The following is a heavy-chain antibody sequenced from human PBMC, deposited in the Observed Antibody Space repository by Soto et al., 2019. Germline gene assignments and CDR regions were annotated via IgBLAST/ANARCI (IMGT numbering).Heavy chain of an antibody. CDR2: FDPEDGET. CDR1: GYTLTELS. Sequence: ASVKVSCKVSGYTLTELSMHWVRQAPGKGLEWMGGFDPEDGETIYAQKFQGRVTMTEDTSTDTAYMELSSLRSEDTAVYYCAHKAQTYYYDSAFWYWGQGTLVTVSS. V-gene: IGHV1-24*01. CDR3: AHKAQTYYYDSAFWY. J-gene: IGHJ4*02. D-gene: IGHD3-22*01.